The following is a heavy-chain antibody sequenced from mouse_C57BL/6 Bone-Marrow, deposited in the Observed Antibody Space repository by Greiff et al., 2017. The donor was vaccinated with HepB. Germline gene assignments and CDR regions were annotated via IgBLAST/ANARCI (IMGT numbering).Heavy chain of an antibody. D-gene: IGHD1-1*01. CDR1: GYTFTSYW. CDR3: ASSTVVATGYFDY. J-gene: IGHJ2*01. V-gene: IGHV1-55*01. CDR2: IYPGSGST. Sequence: QVQLQQSGAELVKPGASVKMSCKASGYTFTSYWITWVKQRPGQGLEWIGDIYPGSGSTNYNEKFKSKATLTVDTSSSTAYMQLSSLTSEDSAVYYCASSTVVATGYFDYWGQGTTLTVSS.